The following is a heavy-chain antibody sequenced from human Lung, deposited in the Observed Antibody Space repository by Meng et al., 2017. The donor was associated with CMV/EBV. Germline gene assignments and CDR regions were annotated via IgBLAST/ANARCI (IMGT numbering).Heavy chain of an antibody. CDR1: GFTFSSYA. CDR3: ARDIALGPIVVVPAAMKFDY. V-gene: IGHV3-30*04. CDR2: ISYDGSNK. D-gene: IGHD2-2*01. J-gene: IGHJ4*02. Sequence: GESXKIPCAASGFTFSSYAMHWVRQAPGKGLEWVAVISYDGSNKYYADSVKGRFTISRDNSKNPLYLQMKSLRAEDTAVYYCARDIALGPIVVVPAAMKFDYXGQGXLVTVSS.